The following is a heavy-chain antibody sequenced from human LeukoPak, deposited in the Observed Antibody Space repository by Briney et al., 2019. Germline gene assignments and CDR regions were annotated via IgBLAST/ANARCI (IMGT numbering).Heavy chain of an antibody. V-gene: IGHV4-34*01. J-gene: IGHJ3*02. CDR3: ARRSYSPRNAFDI. CDR1: GGSFSGYY. Sequence: SETLSLTCAVYGGSFSGYYWSWIRQPPGKGLEWIGEINHSGSTNYNPSLKSRVTISVDTSKNQSSLKLSSVTAADTAVYYCARRSYSPRNAFDIWGQGTMVTVSS. D-gene: IGHD2-21*01. CDR2: INHSGST.